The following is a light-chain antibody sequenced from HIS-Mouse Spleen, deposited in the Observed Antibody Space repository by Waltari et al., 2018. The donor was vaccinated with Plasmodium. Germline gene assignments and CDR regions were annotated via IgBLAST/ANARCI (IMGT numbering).Light chain of an antibody. CDR2: AAS. CDR1: QGISSY. V-gene: IGKV1D-8*02. Sequence: AIWMTQSPSLLSASTGDRVTISCRISQGISSYLAWYQQNPGKAPELLIYAASTLQSGVPSRFSGSGSGTDFTLTISCLQSVDFATYYCQQSYSTWTFGQGTKVEIK. CDR3: QQSYSTWT. J-gene: IGKJ1*01.